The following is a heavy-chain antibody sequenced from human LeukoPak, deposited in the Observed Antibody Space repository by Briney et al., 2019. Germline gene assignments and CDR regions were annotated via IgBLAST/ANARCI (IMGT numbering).Heavy chain of an antibody. CDR3: AKDSVRDGYNSLDR. CDR1: GFTFSDFA. V-gene: IGHV3-23*01. CDR2: IYASAART. J-gene: IGHJ5*02. Sequence: GGSLRLSCEASGFTFSDFAMNWVRQAPGKGLEWVSLIYASAARTFYADSVKGRFIISRDNSKDTLYLQMNSLGVEDTAIYYCAKDSVRDGYNSLDRWGQGILVTVSS. D-gene: IGHD5-24*01.